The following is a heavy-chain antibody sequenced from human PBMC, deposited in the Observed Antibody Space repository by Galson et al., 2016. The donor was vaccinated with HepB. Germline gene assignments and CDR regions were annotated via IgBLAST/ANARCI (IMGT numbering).Heavy chain of an antibody. Sequence: PALVKPTQILTLTCTFSGFALSTSGLCVGWIRQPPGKALEWLALIDSDDDKYFNTSLKTRLSISKDTSKSQVVLTMTNMDPVDTATYYCARGNRAYFDYWGQGALVTVSS. D-gene: IGHD1-14*01. J-gene: IGHJ4*02. V-gene: IGHV2-70*01. CDR2: IDSDDDK. CDR1: GFALSTSGLC. CDR3: ARGNRAYFDY.